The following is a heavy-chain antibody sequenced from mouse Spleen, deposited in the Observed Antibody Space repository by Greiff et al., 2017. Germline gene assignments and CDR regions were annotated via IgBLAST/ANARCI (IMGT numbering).Heavy chain of an antibody. CDR1: GFTFSSYA. CDR3: ARHEGFYFDY. V-gene: IGHV5-9-3*01. CDR2: ISSGGSYT. Sequence: EVKLMESGGGLVKPGGSLKLSCAASGFTFSSYAMSWVRQTPEKRLEWVATISSGGSYTYYPDSVKGRFTISRDNAKNTLYLQMSSLKSEDTAMYYCARHEGFYFDYWGQGTTLTVSS. J-gene: IGHJ2*01.